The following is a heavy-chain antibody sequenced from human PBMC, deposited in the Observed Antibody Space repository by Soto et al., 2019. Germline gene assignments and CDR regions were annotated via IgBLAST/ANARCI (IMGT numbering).Heavy chain of an antibody. CDR2: IYYSGST. Sequence: PSETLSVDCPFSGGSISSGDYYWSWIRQPPGKGLEWIGYIYYSGSTYYNPSLKSRVTISVDTSKNQFSLKLSSVTAADTAVYYCARVIRFLEWGLIHYGMDVWGQGTTGTGSS. CDR3: ARVIRFLEWGLIHYGMDV. J-gene: IGHJ6*02. D-gene: IGHD3-3*01. CDR1: GGSISSGDYY. V-gene: IGHV4-30-4*01.